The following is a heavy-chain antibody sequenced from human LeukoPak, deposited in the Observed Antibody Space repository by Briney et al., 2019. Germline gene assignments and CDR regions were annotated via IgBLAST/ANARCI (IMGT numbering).Heavy chain of an antibody. Sequence: PSETLSLTCTVSGGSISSYYWSWIRQPPGKGLEWIGYIYYSGSTNYNPSLKSRVTISVDTSKNQFSLKLSSVTAADTAVYYCARGGYSYGDNYYYYMDVWGKGTTVTVSS. J-gene: IGHJ6*03. D-gene: IGHD5-18*01. CDR3: ARGGYSYGDNYYYYMDV. V-gene: IGHV4-59*01. CDR2: IYYSGST. CDR1: GGSISSYY.